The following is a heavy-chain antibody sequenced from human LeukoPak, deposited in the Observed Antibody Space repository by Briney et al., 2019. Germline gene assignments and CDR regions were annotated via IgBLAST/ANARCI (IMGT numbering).Heavy chain of an antibody. Sequence: ASVKVFCKASGGTFSSYAISWVRQAPGQGLEWMGGIIPIFGTANYAQKFQGRVTITTDESTSTAYMELSSLRSEDTAVYYCARGELVPAARYYYYYYMDVWGKGTTVTVSS. V-gene: IGHV1-69*05. J-gene: IGHJ6*03. CDR3: ARGELVPAARYYYYYYMDV. CDR1: GGTFSSYA. D-gene: IGHD2-2*01. CDR2: IIPIFGTA.